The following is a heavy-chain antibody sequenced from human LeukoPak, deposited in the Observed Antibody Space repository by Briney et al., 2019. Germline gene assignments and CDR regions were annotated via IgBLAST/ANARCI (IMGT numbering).Heavy chain of an antibody. D-gene: IGHD3-3*01. CDR1: GGSISSGAYY. J-gene: IGHJ4*02. Sequence: SETLSLTCTVSGGSISSGAYYWSWIRQPPGKGLEWIGYIYHSGSTYYNPSLKSRVTISVDRSKNQFSLKLSSVTAADTAVYYCARPGGGYYLYWGQGTLVTVSS. CDR3: ARPGGGYYLY. V-gene: IGHV4-30-2*01. CDR2: IYHSGST.